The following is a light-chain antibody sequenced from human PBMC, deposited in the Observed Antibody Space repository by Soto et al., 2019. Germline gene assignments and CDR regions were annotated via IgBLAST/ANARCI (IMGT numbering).Light chain of an antibody. V-gene: IGKV1-5*03. CDR3: QQYSSYSLT. CDR2: KAS. J-gene: IGKJ1*01. CDR1: QSISSW. Sequence: DIQMTQSPSTLSASVGDRVTITCRASQSISSWLAWYQQKPGKAPNLLIYKASSLESGVPSRFSGSGSGTEFTLSISSLQPDDFATYYCQQYSSYSLTFGQGTKVDIK.